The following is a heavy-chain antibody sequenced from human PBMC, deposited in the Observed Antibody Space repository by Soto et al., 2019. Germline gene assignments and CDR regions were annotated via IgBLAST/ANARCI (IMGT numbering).Heavy chain of an antibody. CDR1: GGSISSYY. D-gene: IGHD3-16*01. V-gene: IGHV4-59*01. CDR3: ERGGGNDDFDI. CDR2: IYYSGST. J-gene: IGHJ3*02. Sequence: SETLSLTCTVSGGSISSYYWSWIRQPPGKGLEWIGYIYYSGSTNYNPSPKSRVTISVDTSKNQFSLKLSSVTAADTAVYYCERGGGNDDFDIWGQGTMVTVSS.